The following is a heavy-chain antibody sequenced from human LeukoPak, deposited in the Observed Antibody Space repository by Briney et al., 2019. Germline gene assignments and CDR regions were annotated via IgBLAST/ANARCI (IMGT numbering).Heavy chain of an antibody. J-gene: IGHJ4*02. CDR3: AKSDVILDSSSGYNFDY. Sequence: GASVKVSCKASGGTFSSYAISWVRQAPGQGLEWMGRIIPILGIANYAQKFQGRVTITADKSTSTAYMELSSLRSEDTAVYYCAKSDVILDSSSGYNFDYWGQGTLVTVSS. V-gene: IGHV1-69*04. CDR1: GGTFSSYA. D-gene: IGHD6-6*01. CDR2: IIPILGIA.